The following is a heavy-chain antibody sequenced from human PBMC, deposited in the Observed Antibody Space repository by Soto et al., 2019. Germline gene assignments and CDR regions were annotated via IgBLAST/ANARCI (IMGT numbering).Heavy chain of an antibody. CDR2: IYYSGST. CDR1: GGSISSGDYY. J-gene: IGHJ5*02. Sequence: ASETLSLTCTVSGGSISSGDYYWSWIRQPPGKGLEWIGYIYYSGSTYYNPSLKSRVTISVDTSKNQFSLKLSSVTAADTAVYYCARDLWGDYKGPFAPWGQGTLVTVSS. D-gene: IGHD4-17*01. V-gene: IGHV4-30-4*01. CDR3: ARDLWGDYKGPFAP.